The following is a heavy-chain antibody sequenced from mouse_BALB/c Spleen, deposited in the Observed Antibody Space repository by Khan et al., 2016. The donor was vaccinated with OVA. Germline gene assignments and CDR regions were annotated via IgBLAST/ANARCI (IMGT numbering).Heavy chain of an antibody. J-gene: IGHJ3*01. CDR1: GDSITSGY. Sequence: EVQLQESGPSLVKPSQTLSLTCSVTGDSITSGYLNWIRKFPGHKLEYMGYIIYTGYTYYNPSLKSRIPITRHTSKNQYYLQLNSVHDHDTATYSSARSTYRYAFVYWGQGTLVTVSA. CDR2: IIYTGYT. V-gene: IGHV3-8*02. CDR3: ARSTYRYAFVY. D-gene: IGHD2-12*01.